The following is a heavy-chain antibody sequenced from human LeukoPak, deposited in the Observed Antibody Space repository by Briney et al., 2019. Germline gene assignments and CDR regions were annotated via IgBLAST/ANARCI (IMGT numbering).Heavy chain of an antibody. J-gene: IGHJ3*02. CDR2: IYHSGST. V-gene: IGHV4-4*02. CDR3: ASSSCPPYGSGSYCLDAFDI. Sequence: SETLSLTCAVSGGSISSSNWWSWVRQPPGKGLEWIGEIYHSGSTNYNPSLKSRVTISVDKSKNQFSLKLSSVTAADTAVYYCASSSCPPYGSGSYCLDAFDIWGQGTMVTVSS. D-gene: IGHD3-10*01. CDR1: GGSISSSNW.